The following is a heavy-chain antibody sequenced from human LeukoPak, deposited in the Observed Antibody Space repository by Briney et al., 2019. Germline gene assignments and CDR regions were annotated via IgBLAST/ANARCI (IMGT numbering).Heavy chain of an antibody. Sequence: EGSLRLSCAASGFTFSDYYMSWIRQAPGKGLEWVSYISSSGSTIYYADSVKGRFTISRDNAKNSLYLQMNSLRAEDTAVYYCARDLNYYDSSGYYWGQGTLVTVSS. J-gene: IGHJ4*02. CDR1: GFTFSDYY. CDR3: ARDLNYYDSSGYY. D-gene: IGHD3-22*01. CDR2: ISSSGSTI. V-gene: IGHV3-11*01.